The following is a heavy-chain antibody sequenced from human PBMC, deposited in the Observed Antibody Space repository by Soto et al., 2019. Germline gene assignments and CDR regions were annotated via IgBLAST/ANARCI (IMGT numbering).Heavy chain of an antibody. CDR1: GYSFTDYK. CDR2: VDPNGGGS. J-gene: IGHJ4*02. D-gene: IGHD4-17*01. CDR3: ATWVDYGDFEGFDF. Sequence: ASVKVPCKTSGYSFTDYKLHWVRQAPGQGLEWMGWVDPNGGGSNSAQKFQGSVTMAWDTSITTAYSDLTRLTTNDTATYFCATWVDYGDFEGFDFWGQGTLVTVSS. V-gene: IGHV1-2*04.